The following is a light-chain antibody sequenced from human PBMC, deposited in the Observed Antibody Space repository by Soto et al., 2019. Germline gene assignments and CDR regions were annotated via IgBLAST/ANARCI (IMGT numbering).Light chain of an antibody. V-gene: IGKV3-15*01. J-gene: IGKJ1*01. CDR3: HQYNRYWT. CDR1: HSVSSS. CDR2: KAS. Sequence: SQSPATVSVSEGERVTLSCRASHSVSSSLAWYQQKPGQAPRLLIYKASSRATGVPARFSGSGSGTDFTLTISSLEPEDFAAYYCHQYNRYWTFGQRTK.